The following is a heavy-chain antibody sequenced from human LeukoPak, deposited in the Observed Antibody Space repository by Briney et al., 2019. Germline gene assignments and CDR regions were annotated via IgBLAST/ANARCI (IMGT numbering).Heavy chain of an antibody. Sequence: SGGSLRLSCAASGFTFSSYAMHWVRQAPGKGLEWVSGISWNSGSIGYADSVKGRFTISRDNAKNSLYLQMNSLRAEDTALYYCAKDSVGYGDYGGWVDYWGQGTLDTVSS. CDR2: ISWNSGSI. CDR1: GFTFSSYA. D-gene: IGHD4-17*01. CDR3: AKDSVGYGDYGGWVDY. J-gene: IGHJ4*02. V-gene: IGHV3-9*01.